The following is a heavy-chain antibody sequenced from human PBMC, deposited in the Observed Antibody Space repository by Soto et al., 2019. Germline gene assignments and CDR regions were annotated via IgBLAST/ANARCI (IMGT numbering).Heavy chain of an antibody. Sequence: EVQLVESGGGLVNPGGSLRLSCAASGFSISSAWMNWVRQAPGKGLEWVGRIKTKTQGETTDYPAPVKGRFTISRADSKNTLYLQMNSLKMEDTAVYYCTTGRVEGYWGQGTLVTVSS. CDR3: TTGRVEGY. J-gene: IGHJ4*02. CDR1: GFSISSAW. V-gene: IGHV3-15*07. CDR2: IKTKTQGETT.